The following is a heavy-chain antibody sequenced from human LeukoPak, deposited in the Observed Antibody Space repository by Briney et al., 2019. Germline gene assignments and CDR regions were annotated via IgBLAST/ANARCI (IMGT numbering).Heavy chain of an antibody. CDR1: GYTFTGYY. D-gene: IGHD6-13*01. Sequence: ASVKVSCKASGYTFTGYYMHWVRQAPGQGLEWMGWINPNSGGTNYAQKFQGRVTMTRDTSISTAYMELSRLRSDDTAVYYCARDNSGRGSSWPRWGQGTLVTVSS. CDR3: ARDNSGRGSSWPR. V-gene: IGHV1-2*02. CDR2: INPNSGGT. J-gene: IGHJ4*02.